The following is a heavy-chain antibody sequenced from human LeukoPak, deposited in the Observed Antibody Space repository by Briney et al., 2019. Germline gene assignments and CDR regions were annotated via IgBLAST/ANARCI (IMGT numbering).Heavy chain of an antibody. V-gene: IGHV4-34*01. CDR1: GGSFSGYY. CDR2: INNSGST. Sequence: SETLSLTCAGYGGSFSGYYWSWIRQPPGKGLEWIGEINNSGSTNYNPSLKSLVTISVDTSKNYVSLKLSSVTAADTAVYYCARGYSSSWYRLAGGWDTYYLDDWGEGTLVTVSS. J-gene: IGHJ4*02. D-gene: IGHD6-13*01. CDR3: ARGYSSSWYRLAGGWDTYYLDD.